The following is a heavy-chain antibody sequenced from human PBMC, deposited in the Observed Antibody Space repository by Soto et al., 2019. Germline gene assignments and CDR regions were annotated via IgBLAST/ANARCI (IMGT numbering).Heavy chain of an antibody. CDR1: GFKFDYYW. J-gene: IGHJ4*02. V-gene: IGHV3-74*01. CDR3: ARGGGPDY. D-gene: IGHD2-15*01. Sequence: EVQLVESGGGLVQPGGSLRLSCVASGFKFDYYWMHWVRQAPGGGLMWISRLQTDGSHPAYADSVKGRFTISRDNAKNTLYLQMNNLRVGDTAIYYCARGGGPDYWGQGTLVTVSS. CDR2: LQTDGSHP.